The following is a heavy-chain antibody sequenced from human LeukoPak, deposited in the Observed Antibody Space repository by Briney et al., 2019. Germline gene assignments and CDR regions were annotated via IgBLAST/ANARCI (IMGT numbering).Heavy chain of an antibody. CDR3: ARAPHLRFFYYFDY. V-gene: IGHV4-30-4*08. CDR2: IYYSGST. CDR1: GGSISSGDYY. Sequence: SQTLSLTCTVSGGSISSGDYYWRWIRQPPGKGLQWIGYIYYSGSTYYNPSLKSRVTISVDTSKNQSSLKLSSVTAADTAVYYCARAPHLRFFYYFDYWGQGTLVTVSS. J-gene: IGHJ4*02. D-gene: IGHD3-3*01.